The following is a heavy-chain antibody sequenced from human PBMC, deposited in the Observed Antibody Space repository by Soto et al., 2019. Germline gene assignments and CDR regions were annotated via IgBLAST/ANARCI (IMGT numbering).Heavy chain of an antibody. CDR2: ICCSGSS. V-gene: IGHV4-31*03. CDR3: ARGGAEDNYFDP. CDR1: GGAIDNGGFY. Sequence: QVQLRESGPGLVKPSQTLSLTCTVSGGAIDNGGFYWSWIRQQPGKGLEWIGHICCSGSSHYNPSLQSRVTISMDPSKNDLSLKLSSVTAADTAVYYCARGGAEDNYFDPWGQGTLVTVSS. J-gene: IGHJ5*02.